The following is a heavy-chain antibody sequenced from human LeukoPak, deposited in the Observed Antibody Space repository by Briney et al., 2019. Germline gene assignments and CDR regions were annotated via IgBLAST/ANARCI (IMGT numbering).Heavy chain of an antibody. Sequence: ASVKVSCKASGYTFTSYDINWVRQATGQGLEWMGWMNPNSGNTGYAQKFQGRVTITRNTSISTAYMELSSLRSEDTAVYYCVVDTAMVIFGYWGQGTLVTVFS. CDR3: VVDTAMVIFGY. D-gene: IGHD5-18*01. CDR1: GYTFTSYD. J-gene: IGHJ4*02. V-gene: IGHV1-8*03. CDR2: MNPNSGNT.